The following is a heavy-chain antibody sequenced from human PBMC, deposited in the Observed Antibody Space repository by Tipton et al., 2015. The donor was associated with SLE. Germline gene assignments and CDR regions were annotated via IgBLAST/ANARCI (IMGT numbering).Heavy chain of an antibody. CDR1: GYSISRGYY. V-gene: IGHV4-38-2*02. J-gene: IGHJ4*02. D-gene: IGHD6-6*01. CDR2: IFHSGDT. CDR3: ARDFGGSSDGDF. Sequence: GLVKPSETLSLSCTVSGYSISRGYYWAWIRQPPGKGLEWIGSIFHSGDTFYNPSLKSRLAISIDTSKNQFSLKLTSMTAADSAVYYCARDFGGSSDGDFWGQGTLVTVTS.